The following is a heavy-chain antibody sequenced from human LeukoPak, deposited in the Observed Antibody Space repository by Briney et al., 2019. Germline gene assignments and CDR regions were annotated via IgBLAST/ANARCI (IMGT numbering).Heavy chain of an antibody. J-gene: IGHJ6*03. Sequence: PGGSLRLSCAASGFTFTGHAMHWVRQAPGKGLEWVASISDDGTNKYYTDSVKGRFTISRDNSKNTLFLQMDNLRVEDTAVYFCARGQGDHYYYYYMDVWGKGTTVNVSS. CDR1: GFTFTGHA. V-gene: IGHV3-30*10. CDR2: ISDDGTNK. CDR3: ARGQGDHYYYYYMDV. D-gene: IGHD3-16*01.